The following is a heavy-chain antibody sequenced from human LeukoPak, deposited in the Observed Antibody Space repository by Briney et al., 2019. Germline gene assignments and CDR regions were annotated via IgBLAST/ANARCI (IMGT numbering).Heavy chain of an antibody. CDR3: ARAVRGVRQSIYYYYYYMDV. CDR1: GFTFSSYW. CDR2: IKQDGSEK. J-gene: IGHJ6*03. Sequence: PGGSLRLSCAASGFTFSSYWMSWVRQAPGKGLEWVANIKQDGSEKYYVDSVKGRFTISRDNAKNSLYLQMNSLRAEDTAVYYCARAVRGVRQSIYYYYYYMDVWGKGTTVTVSS. V-gene: IGHV3-7*04. D-gene: IGHD3-10*01.